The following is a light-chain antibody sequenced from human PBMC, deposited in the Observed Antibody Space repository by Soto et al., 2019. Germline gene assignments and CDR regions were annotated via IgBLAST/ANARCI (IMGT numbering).Light chain of an antibody. J-gene: IGLJ1*01. Sequence: QPALTQPPSASGSPGQSVTISCTGTSSDVGGYNYVSWYQQHPGKAPKLMIYEVSKRPSGVPDRSSGSKSGNTASLTVSGLQAEDEADYYCSSYAGSNNYFFGTGNKVTVL. CDR3: SSYAGSNNYF. CDR2: EVS. CDR1: SSDVGGYNY. V-gene: IGLV2-8*01.